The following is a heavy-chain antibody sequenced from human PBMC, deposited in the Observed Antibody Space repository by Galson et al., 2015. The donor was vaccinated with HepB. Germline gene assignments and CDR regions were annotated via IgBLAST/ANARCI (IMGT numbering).Heavy chain of an antibody. Sequence: SVKVSCKASGYTFTDYYIHWVRQAPGQGLEWMGWVNPNSGATNYLQQFQGRVTMTRDTSIRTAYMELSRLKSDDTAVYYCARSIDYGDYGAVWNYNYYMDVWGKGTTVTVSS. CDR3: ARSIDYGDYGAVWNYNYYMDV. D-gene: IGHD4-17*01. CDR1: GYTFTDYY. J-gene: IGHJ6*03. V-gene: IGHV1-2*02. CDR2: VNPNSGAT.